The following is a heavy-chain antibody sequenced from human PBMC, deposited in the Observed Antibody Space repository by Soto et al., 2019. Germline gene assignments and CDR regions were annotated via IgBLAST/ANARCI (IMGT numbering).Heavy chain of an antibody. CDR1: GGSISSYY. J-gene: IGHJ3*02. CDR3: ARVWGGAFDI. CDR2: IYYSGST. Sequence: QVQLQESGPGLVKPSETLSLTCTVSGGSISSYYWSWIRQPPGKGLEWIGYIYYSGSTNYNPSPKSRVTTSVATAKDQFALRRSSVTAADTAVYSCARVWGGAFDIWGQGTMVTVSS. V-gene: IGHV4-59*01. D-gene: IGHD3-10*01.